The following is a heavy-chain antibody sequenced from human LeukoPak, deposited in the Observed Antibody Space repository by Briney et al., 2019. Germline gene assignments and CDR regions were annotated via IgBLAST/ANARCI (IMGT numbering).Heavy chain of an antibody. Sequence: GGSLRLSCAASGFTFGSYAMTWVRQAPGKGLEWVSSISADGSTYYAVSVRGRFTISRDNSKDTLFLQMNSLRAEDTALYSRVACSSASCYGDRFDPWGQGTLVTVSS. J-gene: IGHJ5*02. D-gene: IGHD2-2*01. CDR3: VACSSASCYGDRFDP. V-gene: IGHV3-23*01. CDR1: GFTFGSYA. CDR2: ISADGST.